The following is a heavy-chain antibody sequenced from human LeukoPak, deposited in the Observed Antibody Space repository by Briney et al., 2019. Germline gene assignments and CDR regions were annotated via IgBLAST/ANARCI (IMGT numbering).Heavy chain of an antibody. CDR1: GGSISSGGYS. J-gene: IGHJ6*02. CDR3: ATMKFWSGYLANYYYGMDV. V-gene: IGHV4-30-2*01. D-gene: IGHD3-3*01. Sequence: SETLSLTCAVSGGSISSGGYSWSWIRQPPGKGLEWIGYIYHSGSTYYNPSLKSRVTISVDTSKNQFSLKLSSVTAADTAVYYCATMKFWSGYLANYYYGMDVWGQGTTVTVSS. CDR2: IYHSGST.